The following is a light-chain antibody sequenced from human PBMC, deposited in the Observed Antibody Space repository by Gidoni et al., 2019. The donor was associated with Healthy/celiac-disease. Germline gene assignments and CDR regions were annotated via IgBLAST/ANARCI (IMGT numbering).Light chain of an antibody. V-gene: IGLV2-14*03. J-gene: IGLJ3*02. CDR2: DVS. Sequence: QSALTQPASVSVSPGQSITISCTGTSSDVGGYHYVSWYQQHPSKAPKLMIYDVSNRPSGVSNRFSGSKSGNTASLTIAGLQAEDEADYYCSSYTSSSIVVFGGGTKLTVL. CDR1: SSDVGGYHY. CDR3: SSYTSSSIVV.